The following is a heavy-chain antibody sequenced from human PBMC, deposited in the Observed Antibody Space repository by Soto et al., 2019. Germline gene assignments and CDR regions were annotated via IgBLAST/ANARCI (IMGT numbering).Heavy chain of an antibody. CDR1: GGSISRWY. CDR3: ARADGYCSGGSCYGAFDI. D-gene: IGHD2-15*01. V-gene: IGHV4-34*01. J-gene: IGHJ3*02. Sequence: FETRSLARPVWGGSISRWYWSRIRQPPGKGLEWIGEINHSGSTNYNPSLKSRVTISVDTSKTQFSLKLSSVTAADTAVYYCARADGYCSGGSCYGAFDIWGQGTMVTVSS. CDR2: INHSGST.